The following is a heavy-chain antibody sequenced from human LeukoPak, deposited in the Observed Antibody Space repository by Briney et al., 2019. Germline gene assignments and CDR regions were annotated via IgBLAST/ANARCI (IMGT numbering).Heavy chain of an antibody. D-gene: IGHD7-27*01. CDR1: GGSSTSSTCY. CDR2: IYYSGST. J-gene: IGHJ5*02. V-gene: IGHV4-39*01. CDR3: ASLLNGGVSHWFDP. Sequence: SETLSLTCTVSGGSSTSSTCYWGWIRQPPGKGLEWIGTIYYSGSTYYNPSLKSRATVSVDTSKNQFSLKLSSVTAADTAVYYCASLLNGGVSHWFDPWGQGTLVTVSS.